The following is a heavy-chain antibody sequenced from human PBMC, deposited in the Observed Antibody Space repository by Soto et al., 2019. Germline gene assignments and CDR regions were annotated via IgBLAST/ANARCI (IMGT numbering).Heavy chain of an antibody. D-gene: IGHD5-12*01. CDR2: ISYSTTTI. CDR1: GGTFGAYS. Sequence: GGSLRLSCAASGGTFGAYSMNWVRQAPGKGPEWISYISYSTTTIFYAESVKGRFTISRDNAKNSLYLQMNSLRAEDTAVYYCARVFFLWYSGYDWSFYYWGQGTLVTVSS. CDR3: ARVFFLWYSGYDWSFYY. V-gene: IGHV3-48*04. J-gene: IGHJ4*02.